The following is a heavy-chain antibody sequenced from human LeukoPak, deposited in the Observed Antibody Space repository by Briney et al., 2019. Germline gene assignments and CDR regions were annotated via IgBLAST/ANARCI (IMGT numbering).Heavy chain of an antibody. CDR3: ARGRTYYDFWSGYDY. J-gene: IGHJ4*02. CDR1: GGSFSGYY. CDR2: INHSGST. D-gene: IGHD3-3*01. V-gene: IGHV4-34*01. Sequence: SETLSLTCAVYGGSFSGYYWSWIRQPPGKGLEWIGEINHSGSTNYNPSLKSRVTISVDTSNNPFSLKLSSVTAADTAVYYCARGRTYYDFWSGYDYWGQGTLVTVSS.